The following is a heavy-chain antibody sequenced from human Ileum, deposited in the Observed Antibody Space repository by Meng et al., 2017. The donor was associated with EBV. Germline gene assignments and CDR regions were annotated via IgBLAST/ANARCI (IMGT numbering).Heavy chain of an antibody. CDR1: GASFSGSYW. J-gene: IGHJ4*02. Sequence: GRLPESGPRLVGPSGTLSLTCTVSGASFSGSYWWSWVRQSPEKGLEWIGEVYPSGTPYYNPSLKSRVTISLDKSRNQFSLNLIHVTAADAAVYYCARDAFQYASGIPAHWGQGTLVTVSS. CDR3: ARDAFQYASGIPAH. D-gene: IGHD3-16*01. CDR2: VYPSGTP. V-gene: IGHV4-4*02.